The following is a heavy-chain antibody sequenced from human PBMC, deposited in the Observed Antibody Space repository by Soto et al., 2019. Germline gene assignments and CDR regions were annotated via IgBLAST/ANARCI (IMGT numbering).Heavy chain of an antibody. CDR2: INSDGSST. J-gene: IGHJ6*02. D-gene: IGHD3-3*01. CDR1: GFTFSSYW. CDR3: ARGCLEMATGYGMDV. Sequence: PGGSLRLSCAASGFTFSSYWMSWVRQAPGKGLVWVSRINSDGSSTSYADSVKGRFTISRDNAKNTLYLQMNSLRAEDTAVYYCARGCLEMATGYGMDVWGQGTTVTVSS. V-gene: IGHV3-74*01.